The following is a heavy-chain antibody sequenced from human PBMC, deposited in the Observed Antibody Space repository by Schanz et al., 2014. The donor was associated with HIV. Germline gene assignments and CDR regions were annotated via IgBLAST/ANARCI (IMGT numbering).Heavy chain of an antibody. V-gene: IGHV3-23*04. Sequence: VQMVESGGGLVKPGGSRRLSCVASGFIFSDFYMTWIRQAPGKGLEWVSAISGSSITYSADSVKGRFTISRDNSKNTLYLQMNSLRAEDTAVYYCANSGYCTSGVCYTRGYDTDVWGQGTTVTVSS. CDR1: GFIFSDFY. J-gene: IGHJ6*02. CDR3: ANSGYCTSGVCYTRGYDTDV. CDR2: ISGSSIT. D-gene: IGHD2-8*01.